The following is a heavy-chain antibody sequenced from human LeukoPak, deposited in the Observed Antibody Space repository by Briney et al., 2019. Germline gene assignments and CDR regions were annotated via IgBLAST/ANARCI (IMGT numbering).Heavy chain of an antibody. Sequence: SETLSLTCTVSGGSFRSHHWSWIRQPPGKGLEWIGYINYSGTTNYNPSLKSRVIMSVDTSKNQFSLRLTSVTAADTAVYYCARGPEGSGSYMCDYWGQGTLVTVSS. V-gene: IGHV4-59*11. J-gene: IGHJ4*02. D-gene: IGHD3-10*01. CDR1: GGSFRSHH. CDR3: ARGPEGSGSYMCDY. CDR2: INYSGTT.